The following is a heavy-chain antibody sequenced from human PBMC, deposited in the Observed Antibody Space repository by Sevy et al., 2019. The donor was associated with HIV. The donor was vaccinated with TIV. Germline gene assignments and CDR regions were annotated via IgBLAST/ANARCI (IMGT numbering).Heavy chain of an antibody. CDR3: AREVGGFNWRPYYFDS. Sequence: QPGGSLRLSCAASGFTFTDYWMSWVRQTPGKGLEWVATIKQDESEKYYVDSVKGRFAISRDNGKNSVSLQMNGLRVEDTALYYCAREVGGFNWRPYYFDSWGQGTLVTVSS. V-gene: IGHV3-7*01. D-gene: IGHD3-3*01. J-gene: IGHJ4*02. CDR1: GFTFTDYW. CDR2: IKQDESEK.